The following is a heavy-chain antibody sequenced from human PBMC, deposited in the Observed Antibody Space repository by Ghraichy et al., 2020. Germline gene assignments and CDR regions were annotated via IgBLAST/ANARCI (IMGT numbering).Heavy chain of an antibody. Sequence: SETLSLTCTVSGGSISSYYWSWIRQPPGKGLEWIGYIYYSGSTNYNPSLKSRVTISVDTSKNQFSLKLSSVTAADTAVYYCARLGAAADTHFYYFDYWGQGNLVTGSS. D-gene: IGHD6-13*01. CDR3: ARLGAAADTHFYYFDY. J-gene: IGHJ4*02. CDR1: GGSISSYY. CDR2: IYYSGST. V-gene: IGHV4-59*01.